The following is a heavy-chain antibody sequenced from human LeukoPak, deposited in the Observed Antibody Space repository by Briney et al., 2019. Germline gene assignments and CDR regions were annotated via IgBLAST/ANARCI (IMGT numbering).Heavy chain of an antibody. CDR3: ANNYYDSSGYPTPFDY. CDR2: ISYDGSNK. D-gene: IGHD3-22*01. CDR1: GFTFSSYG. J-gene: IGHJ4*02. Sequence: PGGSLRLSCAASGFTFSSYGMHWVRQAPGKGLEWVAVISYDGSNKYYADCVKGRFTISRDNSKNTLYLQMNSLRAEDTAVYYCANNYYDSSGYPTPFDYWGQGTLVTVSS. V-gene: IGHV3-30*18.